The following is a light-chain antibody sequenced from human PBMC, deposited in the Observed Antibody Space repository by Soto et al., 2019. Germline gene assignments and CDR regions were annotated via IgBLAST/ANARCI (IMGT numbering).Light chain of an antibody. V-gene: IGKV3-15*01. Sequence: EIVMTQSPASLSASPGERITLSCKASQSIANNLAWHQQKPGQAPRLLMYGASTRAADIPARFSGSGSGTEFSLTIRSLQSEDFAIYYCQQYNDWPPWTLGQGTKVDIK. CDR3: QQYNDWPPWT. CDR2: GAS. J-gene: IGKJ1*01. CDR1: QSIANN.